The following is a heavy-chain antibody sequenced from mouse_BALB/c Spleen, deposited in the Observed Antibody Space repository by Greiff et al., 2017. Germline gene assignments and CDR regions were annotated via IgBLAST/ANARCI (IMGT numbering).Heavy chain of an antibody. CDR1: GYTFTSYW. Sequence: LQQPGSELVRPGASVKLSCKASGYTFTSYWMHWVKQRHGQGLEWIGNIYPGSGSTNYDEKFKSKGTLTVDTSSSTAYMHLSSLTSEDSAVYYCTRSGGGYLDYWGQGTTLTVSS. V-gene: IGHV1S22*01. CDR3: TRSGGGYLDY. CDR2: IYPGSGST. D-gene: IGHD3-1*01. J-gene: IGHJ2*01.